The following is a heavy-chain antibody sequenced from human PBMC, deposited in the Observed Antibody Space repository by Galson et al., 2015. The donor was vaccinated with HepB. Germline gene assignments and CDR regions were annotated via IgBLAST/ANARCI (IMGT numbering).Heavy chain of an antibody. V-gene: IGHV3-33*01. CDR2: IWYDGSNQ. CDR1: GFNFGDYG. J-gene: IGHJ6*02. D-gene: IGHD3-3*01. CDR3: ARNVKPTHDYWGGFYYYGMDI. Sequence: SLRLSCAVSGFNFGDYGMHWVRQAPGKGPELVAVIWYDGSNQWYSDSVKGRFTTSRDNSKNKVFLQMNSLRAEDTAVYYCARNVKPTHDYWGGFYYYGMDIWGQGTAVSVSS.